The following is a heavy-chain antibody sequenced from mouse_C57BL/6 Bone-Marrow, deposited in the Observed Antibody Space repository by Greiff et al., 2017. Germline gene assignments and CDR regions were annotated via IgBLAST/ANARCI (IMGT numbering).Heavy chain of an antibody. Sequence: EVQLQESGPELVKPGASVKISCKASGYSFTDYNMNWVKQSNGKSLEWIGVINPNYGTTSYNQKFKGKATLTVDQSSSTAYMQLNSLTSEDSAVYYCARVSLGTGTAWFAYWGQGTLVTVSA. J-gene: IGHJ3*01. CDR2: INPNYGTT. CDR1: GYSFTDYN. D-gene: IGHD4-1*01. CDR3: ARVSLGTGTAWFAY. V-gene: IGHV1-39*01.